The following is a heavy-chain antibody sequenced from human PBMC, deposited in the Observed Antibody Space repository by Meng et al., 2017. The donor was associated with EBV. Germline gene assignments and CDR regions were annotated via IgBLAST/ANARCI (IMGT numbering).Heavy chain of an antibody. Sequence: QVQLQDPGPGLVKPSETLSLTCTVSGASVSGGTFHWSWIRQPPGKELQWIGYIYDGGTTIYNPSLKSRVTIFLDTSRNQFSLGLRSVTTADTAVYYCAKSSSSTPGVVDSWGQGTLVTVSS. J-gene: IGHJ4*02. D-gene: IGHD2-2*01. CDR2: IYDGGTT. CDR3: AKSSSSTPGVVDS. CDR1: GASVSGGTFH. V-gene: IGHV4-61*01.